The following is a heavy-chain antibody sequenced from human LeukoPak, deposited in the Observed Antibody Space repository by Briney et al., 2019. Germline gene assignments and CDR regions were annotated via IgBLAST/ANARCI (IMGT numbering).Heavy chain of an antibody. CDR1: GGSISSYY. D-gene: IGHD2-2*02. CDR3: ARDCSSTSCYRGYYGMDV. Sequence: SETLSLTCTVSGGSISSYYWSWIRQPAGKGLEWIGRIYTSGSTNYNPSLKSRVTMSVDTSKNQFSLKLSSVTAADTAAYYCARDCSSTSCYRGYYGMDVWGQGTTVTVSS. V-gene: IGHV4-4*07. CDR2: IYTSGST. J-gene: IGHJ6*02.